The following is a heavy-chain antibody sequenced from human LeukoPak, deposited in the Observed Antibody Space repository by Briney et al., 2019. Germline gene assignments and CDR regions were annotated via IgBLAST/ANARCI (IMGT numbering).Heavy chain of an antibody. CDR3: ARSYYYGSGSYPLPRSFDL. Sequence: ASVKVSCKASGGTFSSYAISWVRQAPGQGLEWMGRIIPILGIANYAQKFQGRVTITADKSTSTAYMELSSLRSEDTAVYYCARSYYYGSGSYPLPRSFDLWGRGTLVTVSS. V-gene: IGHV1-69*04. J-gene: IGHJ2*01. CDR1: GGTFSSYA. D-gene: IGHD3-10*01. CDR2: IIPILGIA.